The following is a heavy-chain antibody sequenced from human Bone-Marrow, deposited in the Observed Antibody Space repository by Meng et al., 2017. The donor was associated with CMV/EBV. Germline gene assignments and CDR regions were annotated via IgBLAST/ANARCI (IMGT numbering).Heavy chain of an antibody. J-gene: IGHJ4*02. CDR3: ARVDDYGGNFRW. Sequence: QVQLQESGPGLVKPSQTLSLTCTASGGSISSGGYYWSWIRQHPGKGLEWIAYIYYSGGIYYNPSLESRVTISMDRSKNQFSLKLSSVTAADTAVYYCARVDDYGGNFRWWGQGTLVTVSS. CDR2: IYYSGGI. CDR1: GGSISSGGYY. D-gene: IGHD4-23*01. V-gene: IGHV4-31*03.